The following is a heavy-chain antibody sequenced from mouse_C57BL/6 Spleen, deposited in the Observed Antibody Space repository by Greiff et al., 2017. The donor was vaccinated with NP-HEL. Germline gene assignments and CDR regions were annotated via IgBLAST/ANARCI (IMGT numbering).Heavy chain of an antibody. CDR1: GFTFSDYY. J-gene: IGHJ4*01. V-gene: IGHV5-16*01. CDR3: ARVITTVVAEAMDY. CDR2: INYDGSST. D-gene: IGHD1-1*01. Sequence: EVKLVESEGGLVQPGSSMKLSCTASGFTFSDYYMAWVRQVPEKGLEWVANINYDGSSTYCLDSLKSRFIISRDNAKNILYLQMSSLKSEDTATYYCARVITTVVAEAMDYWGQGTSVTVSS.